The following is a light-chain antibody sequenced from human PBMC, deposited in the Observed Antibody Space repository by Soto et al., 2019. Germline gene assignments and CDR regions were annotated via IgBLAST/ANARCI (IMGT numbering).Light chain of an antibody. CDR1: QTVSSSF. CDR2: AAS. CDR3: QQYGTSPPT. V-gene: IGKV3-20*01. J-gene: IGKJ1*01. Sequence: ERVLTQSPGTLSLSPGERATLCCRASQTVSSSFLAWYQQTPGQAPRLLIYAASSRATGIPDRFSGSGYGTDFALTISRLEPQDLAVYYCQQYGTSPPTFGQRTKVEIK.